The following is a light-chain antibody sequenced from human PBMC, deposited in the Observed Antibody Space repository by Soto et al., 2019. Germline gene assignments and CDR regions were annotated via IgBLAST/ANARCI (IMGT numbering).Light chain of an antibody. CDR2: DAS. CDR3: QQYKSYSYT. V-gene: IGKV1-5*01. J-gene: IGKJ2*01. CDR1: ESISNW. Sequence: DIQLTQSPSILSASVGERFAITCRANESISNWLAWYQQKPGKAPKVLIYDASRLQSGVPVRFSGSGSGTEFTLTISSLQPDDIATYYCQQYKSYSYTFGQGTNLEI.